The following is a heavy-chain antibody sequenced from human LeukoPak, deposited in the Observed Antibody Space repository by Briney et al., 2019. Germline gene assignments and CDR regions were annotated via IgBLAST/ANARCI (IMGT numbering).Heavy chain of an antibody. CDR2: ISSSGGNT. D-gene: IGHD6-13*01. J-gene: IGHJ4*02. CDR1: GFTFNNCD. CDR3: AKAHSSSSWFFAY. V-gene: IGHV3-23*01. Sequence: GGSLGLSCAASGFTFNNCDMSWVRQAPGKGLEWVSTISSSGGNTYYADSVKGRFTISRDNSKNTLYLQMNSLRAEDTAVYYCAKAHSSSSWFFAYWGQGTLVTVSS.